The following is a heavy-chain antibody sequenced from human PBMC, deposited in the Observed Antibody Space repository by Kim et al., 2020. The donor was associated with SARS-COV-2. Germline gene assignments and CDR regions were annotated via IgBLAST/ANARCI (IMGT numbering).Heavy chain of an antibody. J-gene: IGHJ6*04. CDR2: ISSSSSYI. CDR1: GFTFSSYS. V-gene: IGHV3-21*01. Sequence: GGSLRLSCAASGFTFSSYSMNWVRQAPGKGLEWVSSISSSSSYIYYADSVKGRFTISRDNAKNSLYLQMNSLRAEDTAVYYCARDGIDYDILTGYYKGRYHDYVMDVWGEGTPVTDSA. D-gene: IGHD3-9*01. CDR3: ARDGIDYDILTGYYKGRYHDYVMDV.